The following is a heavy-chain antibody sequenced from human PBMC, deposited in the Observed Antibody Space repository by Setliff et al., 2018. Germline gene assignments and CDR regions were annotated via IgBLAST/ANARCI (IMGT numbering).Heavy chain of an antibody. CDR1: GGSISTYY. J-gene: IGHJ5*02. D-gene: IGHD3-22*01. CDR3: ARDRQSYYYDSSAFRWFDP. Sequence: SETLSLTCTVSGGSISTYYWSWIRQPAGKGLEWIGRIYTSGSTNYNPSLKSRVTMSVDTSKNQFSLKLSSVTAADTAVYYCARDRQSYYYDSSAFRWFDPWGQGTLVTV. V-gene: IGHV4-4*07. CDR2: IYTSGST.